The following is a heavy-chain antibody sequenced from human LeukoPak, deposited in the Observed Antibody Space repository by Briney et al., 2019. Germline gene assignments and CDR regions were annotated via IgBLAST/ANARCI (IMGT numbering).Heavy chain of an antibody. D-gene: IGHD5-18*01. J-gene: IGHJ4*02. V-gene: IGHV3-74*01. CDR3: ARRVSAKSLDY. Sequence: RGSLRLSCAASGFTFSSYWMHWVRQSPGKGPVWVSRINRDGSSANYADSVKGRFTISRDNAKNTLYLQMNSLRAEDTAVYYCARRVSAKSLDYWGQGTLVTVSS. CDR1: GFTFSSYW. CDR2: INRDGSSA.